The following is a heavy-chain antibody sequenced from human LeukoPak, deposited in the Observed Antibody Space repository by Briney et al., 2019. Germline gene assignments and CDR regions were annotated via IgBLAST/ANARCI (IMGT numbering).Heavy chain of an antibody. J-gene: IGHJ4*02. Sequence: GGSLRLSCAASGFTFSSYSMNWVRQAPGKGLEWVSVIYSGGSTYYADSVKGRFTISRDNSKNTLYLQMNSLRAEDTAVYYCARAPLGGWKQTSWYYFDYWGQGTLVTVSS. D-gene: IGHD3-10*01. CDR2: IYSGGST. CDR3: ARAPLGGWKQTSWYYFDY. CDR1: GFTFSSYS. V-gene: IGHV3-53*01.